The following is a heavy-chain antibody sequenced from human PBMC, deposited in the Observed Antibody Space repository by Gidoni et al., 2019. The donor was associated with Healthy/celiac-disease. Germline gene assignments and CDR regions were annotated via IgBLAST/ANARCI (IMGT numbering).Heavy chain of an antibody. Sequence: QVQLVESGGGVVQRGRSLRLSCAASGFTFSSYAMHWVRQAPGKGLEGVAVISYDGSNKYYADSLKGRFTISRDNSKNTLYLQMNSLRAEDTAVYYCARDGQYQLLYGYYYYMDVWGKGTTVTVSS. V-gene: IGHV3-30-3*01. J-gene: IGHJ6*03. CDR3: ARDGQYQLLYGYYYYMDV. D-gene: IGHD2-2*02. CDR1: GFTFSSYA. CDR2: ISYDGSNK.